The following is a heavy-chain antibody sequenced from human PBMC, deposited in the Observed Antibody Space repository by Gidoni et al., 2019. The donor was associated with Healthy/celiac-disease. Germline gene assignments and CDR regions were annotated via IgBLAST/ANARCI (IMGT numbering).Heavy chain of an antibody. J-gene: IGHJ5*02. Sequence: EVQLVESGGGLVQPGRSLRLSCAASGFTFDDYAMHWVRQAPGKGLEWVSGISWNSGSIGYADSVKGRFTISRDNAKNSLYLQMNSLRAEDTALYYCAKEWGGGFDPWGQEPWSPSPQ. D-gene: IGHD1-26*01. V-gene: IGHV3-9*01. CDR2: ISWNSGSI. CDR3: AKEWGGGFDP. CDR1: GFTFDDYA.